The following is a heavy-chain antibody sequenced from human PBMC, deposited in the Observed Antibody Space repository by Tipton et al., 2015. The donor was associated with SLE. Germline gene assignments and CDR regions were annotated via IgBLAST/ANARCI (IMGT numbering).Heavy chain of an antibody. CDR3: ARGYSSSWYEYFQH. V-gene: IGHV4-59*11. CDR1: GGSINSHY. CDR2: IHYTGST. Sequence: TLSLTCTVSGGSINSHYWSWIRQPPGKKLEGIGYIHYTGSTNYNPSLKSRVTIPVDTAKNQFSLKLSSVTAGDTAVYYCARGYSSSWYEYFQHWGQGTLVTVSS. D-gene: IGHD6-13*01. J-gene: IGHJ1*01.